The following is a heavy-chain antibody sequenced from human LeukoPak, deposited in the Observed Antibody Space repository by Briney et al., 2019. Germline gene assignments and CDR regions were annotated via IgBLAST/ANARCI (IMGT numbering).Heavy chain of an antibody. CDR1: GYTFTNYY. CDR3: VPSANYYYFDY. D-gene: IGHD4/OR15-4a*01. Sequence: ASVKVSCKASGYTFTNYYMHWVRQAPGLGFEWMGWINPKSGGTSYPQKFQGRLTMSRDTSISTAYMELSRLRSDDTAVYYCVPSANYYYFDYWGQGTLVTVS. V-gene: IGHV1-2*02. J-gene: IGHJ4*02. CDR2: INPKSGGT.